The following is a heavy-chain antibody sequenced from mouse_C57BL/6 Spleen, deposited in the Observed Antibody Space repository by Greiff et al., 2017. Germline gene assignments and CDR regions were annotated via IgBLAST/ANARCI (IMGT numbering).Heavy chain of an antibody. Sequence: QVQLQQSGPELVKPGASVKISCKASGYAFSSYWMNWVKQRPGKGLEWIGRIYPGDGDTNYNGEFKGKATLTVDKSSSTAYMQLSSLTSGDSAVYFCSGEAYWGQGTLVTVSA. V-gene: IGHV1-82*01. CDR1: GYAFSSYW. J-gene: IGHJ3*01. CDR3: SGEAY. CDR2: IYPGDGDT.